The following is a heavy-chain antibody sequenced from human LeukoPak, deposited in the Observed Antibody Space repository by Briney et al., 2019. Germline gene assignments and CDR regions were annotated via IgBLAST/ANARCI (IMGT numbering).Heavy chain of an antibody. CDR3: ARDRAVVVPAAMKGEYYYYGMDV. J-gene: IGHJ6*02. V-gene: IGHV1-69*04. CDR2: IIPILGIA. D-gene: IGHD2-2*01. Sequence: SVKVSCKASGGTFSSYAISWVRQAPGQGLERMGRIIPILGIANYAQKFQGRVTITADKSTSTAYMELSSLRSEDTAVYYCARDRAVVVPAAMKGEYYYYGMDVWGQGTTVTVSS. CDR1: GGTFSSYA.